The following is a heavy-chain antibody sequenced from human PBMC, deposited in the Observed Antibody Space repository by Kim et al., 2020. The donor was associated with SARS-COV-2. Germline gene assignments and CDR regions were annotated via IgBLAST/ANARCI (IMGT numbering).Heavy chain of an antibody. CDR1: GFTFSSYG. V-gene: IGHV3-30*18. CDR2: ISYDGSNK. CDR3: AKDLLADGSSGWSLDAFDI. J-gene: IGHJ3*02. Sequence: GGSLRLSCAASGFTFSSYGMHWVRQAPGKGLEWVAVISYDGSNKYYADSVKGRFTISRDNSKNTLYLQMNSLRAEDTAVYYCAKDLLADGSSGWSLDAFDIWGQGTMVTVSS. D-gene: IGHD6-19*01.